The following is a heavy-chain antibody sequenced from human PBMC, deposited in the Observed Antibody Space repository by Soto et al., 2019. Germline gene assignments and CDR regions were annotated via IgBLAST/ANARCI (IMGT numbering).Heavy chain of an antibody. CDR3: VRSQGGYSYGTPFDY. J-gene: IGHJ4*02. D-gene: IGHD5-18*01. V-gene: IGHV3-9*01. CDR2: ISWNSGNI. Sequence: EVQLEESGGALVQPGRSLRLSCAASGFTFDDYAMHWVRQVLGKGVEWVSIISWNSGNIGYADSVKGRFTTTRDNAKNSLYLQMNSLRPEDTALYYCVRSQGGYSYGTPFDYWGQGTLVTVSS. CDR1: GFTFDDYA.